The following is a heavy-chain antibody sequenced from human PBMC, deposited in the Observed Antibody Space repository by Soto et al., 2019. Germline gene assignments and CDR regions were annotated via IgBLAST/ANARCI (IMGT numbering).Heavy chain of an antibody. CDR1: GGPFSGYY. V-gene: IGHV4-34*01. D-gene: IGHD3-10*01. Sequence: SETLSLTCAAYGGPFSGYYWSWIRQPPGKGLEWIGEINHSGSINYNPSLKSRVTMSVDTSQRHFSLKVNSVTAADTAVYYCARRPYYGSGNYYGRSSGLDVWGQGTTAPVYS. CDR2: INHSGSI. CDR3: ARRPYYGSGNYYGRSSGLDV. J-gene: IGHJ6*02.